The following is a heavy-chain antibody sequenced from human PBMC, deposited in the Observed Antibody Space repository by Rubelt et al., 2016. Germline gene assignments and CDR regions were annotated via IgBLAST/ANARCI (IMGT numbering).Heavy chain of an antibody. Sequence: QVQLVQSGAEVKKPGASVKVSCKASGYTFTSYAMHWVRQAPGQRLEWMGWINAGNGNTKYSQQFQGRVTITRDTSATTAYMELSSLTSEDTAVYYCARDHSGSYSFDFWGQGTLVTVS. CDR1: GYTFTSYA. CDR3: ARDHSGSYSFDF. D-gene: IGHD1-26*01. V-gene: IGHV1-3*01. J-gene: IGHJ4*02. CDR2: INAGNGNT.